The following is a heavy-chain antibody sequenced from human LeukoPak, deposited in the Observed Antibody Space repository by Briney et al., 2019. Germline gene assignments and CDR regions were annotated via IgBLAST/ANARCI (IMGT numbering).Heavy chain of an antibody. D-gene: IGHD6-13*01. J-gene: IGHJ4*02. CDR1: GFSFDDYA. Sequence: GRSLRLSCAASGFSFDDYAMHWVRQVPGKGLEWVSSISWNSDIIDYADSVKGRFTISRDNAKGSLYLQMDSLRAEDTAVYFCAREPTYSSSWHTSCDYWGQGTLVTVSS. CDR2: ISWNSDII. CDR3: AREPTYSSSWHTSCDY. V-gene: IGHV3-9*01.